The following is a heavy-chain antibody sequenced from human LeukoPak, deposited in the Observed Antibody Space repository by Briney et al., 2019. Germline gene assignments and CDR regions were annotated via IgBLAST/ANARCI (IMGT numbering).Heavy chain of an antibody. CDR2: ISSSSSYT. D-gene: IGHD3-22*01. V-gene: IGHV3-11*06. Sequence: PGGSLRLSCAASGFTFSDYYMSWIRQAPGKGLEWVSYISSSSSYTNYADSVKGRFTISRDNSKNTLYLQMNSLRAEDTAVYYCARAFTSTGYYYVEYWGQGTLVTVSS. CDR3: ARAFTSTGYYYVEY. CDR1: GFTFSDYY. J-gene: IGHJ4*02.